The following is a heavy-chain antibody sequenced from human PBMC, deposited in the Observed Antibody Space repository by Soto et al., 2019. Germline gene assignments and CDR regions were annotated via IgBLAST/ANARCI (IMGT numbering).Heavy chain of an antibody. Sequence: SETLSLTCAVYGGSFSGYYWSWIRQPPGKGLEWIGEINHSGSTNYNPSLKSRVTISVDTSKYQFSLKLSSVTAADTAVYYCARVLRYFDWSSITGWFEPWGQGTLVTVSS. J-gene: IGHJ5*02. D-gene: IGHD3-9*01. CDR1: GGSFSGYY. CDR2: INHSGST. CDR3: ARVLRYFDWSSITGWFEP. V-gene: IGHV4-34*01.